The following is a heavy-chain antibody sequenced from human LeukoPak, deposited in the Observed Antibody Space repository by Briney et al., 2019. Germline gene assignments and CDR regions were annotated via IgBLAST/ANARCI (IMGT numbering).Heavy chain of an antibody. Sequence: GGSLRLSCSASGFTFSTYSMNWVRQAPGKGLEWLSYISWGSNVIYYADSVKGRFTTSRDDAKNSLFLQMNSLTDEDTAVYYCARLGLEVGGPNWFDPWGQGTLVTVSS. J-gene: IGHJ5*02. D-gene: IGHD1-1*01. V-gene: IGHV3-48*02. CDR2: ISWGSNVI. CDR1: GFTFSTYS. CDR3: ARLGLEVGGPNWFDP.